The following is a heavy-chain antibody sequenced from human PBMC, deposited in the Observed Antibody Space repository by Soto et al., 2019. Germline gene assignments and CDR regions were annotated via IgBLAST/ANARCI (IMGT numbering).Heavy chain of an antibody. Sequence: PGGSLRLSCAASGFTFSSYVLSWVRQAPGKGLEWVSAISGSGGSTYYADSVKGRFTISRDNSKNTLYLQMNSLRAEDTAVYYCAKDALYSSSWYYWFDPWGQGTQVTVSS. CDR1: GFTFSSYV. CDR3: AKDALYSSSWYYWFDP. V-gene: IGHV3-23*01. J-gene: IGHJ5*02. D-gene: IGHD6-13*01. CDR2: ISGSGGST.